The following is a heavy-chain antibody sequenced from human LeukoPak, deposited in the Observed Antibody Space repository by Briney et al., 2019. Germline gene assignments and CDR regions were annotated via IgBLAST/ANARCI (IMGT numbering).Heavy chain of an antibody. V-gene: IGHV1-69*04. D-gene: IGHD5-18*01. CDR3: ARDQGDNSYGYYAIWYAFDV. J-gene: IGHJ3*01. Sequence: ALVKVSCKASGGTFNNYAISWVRQAPGQGLEWMGRIVPILGIANYAQEFQGRLIITADKATSSAYMELSSLRSEDTAVYYCARDQGDNSYGYYAIWYAFDVWGQGTMVTVSS. CDR2: IVPILGIA. CDR1: GGTFNNYA.